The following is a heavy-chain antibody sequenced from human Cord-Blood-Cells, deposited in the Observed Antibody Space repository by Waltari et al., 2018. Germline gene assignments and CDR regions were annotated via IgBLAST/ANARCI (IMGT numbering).Heavy chain of an antibody. D-gene: IGHD3-22*01. CDR1: GFTFSSYG. CDR2: IWYDGSNK. Sequence: QVQLVESGGGVVQPGRSLRLSCAASGFTFSSYGMHCVRQAQGTGLEWVAVIWYDGSNKYYADSVKGRFTISRDNSKNTLYLQMNSLRAEDTAVYYCARDLIYYDSSGYYPTFGYWGQGTLVTVSS. CDR3: ARDLIYYDSSGYYPTFGY. J-gene: IGHJ4*02. V-gene: IGHV3-33*01.